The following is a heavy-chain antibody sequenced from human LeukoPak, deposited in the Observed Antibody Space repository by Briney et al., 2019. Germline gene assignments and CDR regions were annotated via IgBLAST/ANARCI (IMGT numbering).Heavy chain of an antibody. CDR2: IKQDGSEK. J-gene: IGHJ3*02. CDR1: GFTFSSYG. D-gene: IGHD6-13*01. Sequence: GGSLRLSCAASGFTFSSYGMHWVRQAPGKGLEWVANIKQDGSEKYYVDSVKGRFTISRDNAKNSLYLQMNSLRAEDTALYYCAKDLMSWFGGKDAFDIWGQGTMVTVSS. V-gene: IGHV3-7*03. CDR3: AKDLMSWFGGKDAFDI.